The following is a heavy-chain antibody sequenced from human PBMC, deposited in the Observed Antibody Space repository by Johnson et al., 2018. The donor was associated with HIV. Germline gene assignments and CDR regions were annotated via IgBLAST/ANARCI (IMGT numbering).Heavy chain of an antibody. J-gene: IGHJ3*02. D-gene: IGHD6-13*01. CDR3: AKCIWGSSLIDAFDI. CDR2: IWYDGSNK. CDR1: GFTFSRNA. V-gene: IGHV3-33*06. Sequence: QVQLVESGGGVVQPGRSLRLSCAASGFTFSRNAMHWVRQAPGKGLEWVAVIWYDGSNKYYADSVKGRFSISRDNSKNTLYLQMNSLRAEDTAVYYCAKCIWGSSLIDAFDIWGQGTMVTVSS.